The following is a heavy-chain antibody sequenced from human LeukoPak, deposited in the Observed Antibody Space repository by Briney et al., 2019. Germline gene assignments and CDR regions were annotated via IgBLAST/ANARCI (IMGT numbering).Heavy chain of an antibody. CDR3: AKDRSSGHPRAEYFQS. CDR2: ISGSGGST. Sequence: GGTLRLSCAASGFTFSSYGMSWVRQAPGKGLEWVSAISGSGGSTYYADSVKGRFTISRDNSKNTLYLQMNSLRAEDTAVYYCAKDRSSGHPRAEYFQSWGQGTLVSVSS. J-gene: IGHJ1*01. CDR1: GFTFSSYG. D-gene: IGHD3-22*01. V-gene: IGHV3-23*01.